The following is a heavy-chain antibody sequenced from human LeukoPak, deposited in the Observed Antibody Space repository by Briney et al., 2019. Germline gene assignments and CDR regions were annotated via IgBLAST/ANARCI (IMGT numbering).Heavy chain of an antibody. D-gene: IGHD3-16*01. V-gene: IGHV3-64*02. Sequence: PGGSLRLSCSVSGFTFSPYTMHWVRQAPGRGLEYVSAISSNGGSTYYADSVKGRFNIPRDNSKNTLYLQMGSLRPEDMAVYYCARGPTVITFHAFDVWGQGSMVTVSS. CDR3: ARGPTVITFHAFDV. CDR2: ISSNGGST. J-gene: IGHJ3*01. CDR1: GFTFSPYT.